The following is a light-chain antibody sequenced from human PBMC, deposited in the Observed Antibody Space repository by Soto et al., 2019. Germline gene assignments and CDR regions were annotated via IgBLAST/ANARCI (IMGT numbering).Light chain of an antibody. V-gene: IGKV1-39*01. J-gene: IGKJ5*01. CDR3: QQSYSTPIT. CDR2: AAS. Sequence: DIQMTQSPSSLSASVGDRVTITCRASQGINSYLNWYQQKPGKAPKFLIYAASSLQSGVPSRFSGSGSGTDFTLTISSLQPEDFATYYCQQSYSTPITFGQGTRLEIK. CDR1: QGINSY.